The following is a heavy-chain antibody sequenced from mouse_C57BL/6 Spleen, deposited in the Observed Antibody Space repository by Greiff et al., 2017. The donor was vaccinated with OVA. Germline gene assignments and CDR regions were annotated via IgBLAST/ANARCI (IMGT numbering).Heavy chain of an antibody. Sequence: VQLQQPGTELVKPGASVKLSCKASGYTFTSYWMHWVKQRPGQGLEWIGNINPSNGGTNYNEKFKSKATLTVDKSSSTAYMQLSSLTSEDSAVYYCARSITTVKGYFDVWGTGTTVTVSS. V-gene: IGHV1-53*01. D-gene: IGHD1-1*01. J-gene: IGHJ1*03. CDR3: ARSITTVKGYFDV. CDR2: INPSNGGT. CDR1: GYTFTSYW.